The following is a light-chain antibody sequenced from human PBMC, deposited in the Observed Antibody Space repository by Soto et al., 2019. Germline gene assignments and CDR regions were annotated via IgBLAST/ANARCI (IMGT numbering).Light chain of an antibody. CDR3: QQYNNWPLT. CDR1: QSINNN. V-gene: IGKV3-15*01. J-gene: IGKJ4*01. CDR2: GAS. Sequence: EIVMTQSPATLSVSPGERATLSCRASQSINNNLAWYQQKPGQGPRLLIYGASSRATGIPARFSGSGSGTGFTLTISSLESEDFAIYYCQQYNNWPLTFSGGTKVEIK.